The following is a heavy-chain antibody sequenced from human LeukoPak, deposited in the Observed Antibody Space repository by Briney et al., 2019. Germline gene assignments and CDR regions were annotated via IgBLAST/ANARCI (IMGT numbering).Heavy chain of an antibody. CDR3: ARTTDSSTWTLAVY. CDR1: GFTFSSYA. V-gene: IGHV3-30*01. CDR2: ISYDGSNK. J-gene: IGHJ4*02. D-gene: IGHD6-13*01. Sequence: GGSLRLSCAASGFTFSSYAMHWVRQAPGKGLEWVAVISYDGSNKYYADSVKGRFTISRDNSKNTLYLQMNSLRAEDTALYYCARTTDSSTWTLAVYWGQGTLVTVSS.